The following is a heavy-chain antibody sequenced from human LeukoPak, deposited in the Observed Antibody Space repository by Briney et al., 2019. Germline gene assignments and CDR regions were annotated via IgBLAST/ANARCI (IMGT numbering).Heavy chain of an antibody. D-gene: IGHD6-13*01. V-gene: IGHV3-21*01. J-gene: IGHJ4*02. CDR2: ISPDSGYI. CDR3: APFSAVTHYYFDY. Sequence: GGSLRLSCAASGFTFSSHSLMWVRQAPGKGLEWVSSISPDSGYIYYADSVKGRFTISRDNAENSLFLQMNSLGAEDTAIYYCAPFSAVTHYYFDYWGQGTLVTVSS. CDR1: GFTFSSHS.